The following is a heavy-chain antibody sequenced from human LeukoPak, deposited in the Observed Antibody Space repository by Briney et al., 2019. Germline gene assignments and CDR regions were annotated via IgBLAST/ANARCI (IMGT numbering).Heavy chain of an antibody. V-gene: IGHV3-30*18. CDR1: GFTFSSYG. CDR2: ISYDGSNK. Sequence: QPGRSLLLSCAASGFTFSSYGMHGVRQAPGKGLEWVAVISYDGSNKYYADSVKGRFTISRDNSKNTLYLLMNSLRAEDTAVYYCANLASGRDDAFDIWGQGTMVTVSS. CDR3: ANLASGRDDAFDI. D-gene: IGHD3-3*01. J-gene: IGHJ3*02.